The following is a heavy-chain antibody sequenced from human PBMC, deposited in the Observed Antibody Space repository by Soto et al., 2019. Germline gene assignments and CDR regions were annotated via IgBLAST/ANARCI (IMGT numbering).Heavy chain of an antibody. J-gene: IGHJ6*02. V-gene: IGHV4-59*01. CDR3: ARDLWGYCGTDCYPLDV. Sequence: SETLSLTCGVSGGSISNYYWSWIRQPPGKGLEWIGYMYNTGSTVYNPSFKSRVTISVDTSKNQFSLKLNSVTAADTAVYYCARDLWGYCGTDCYPLDVWGQGTTVTVSS. CDR2: MYNTGST. D-gene: IGHD2-21*02. CDR1: GGSISNYY.